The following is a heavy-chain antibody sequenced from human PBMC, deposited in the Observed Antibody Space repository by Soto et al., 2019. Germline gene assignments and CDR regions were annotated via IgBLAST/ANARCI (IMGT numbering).Heavy chain of an antibody. J-gene: IGHJ4*02. Sequence: QVQLVQSGAEVKKPGASVKVSCKASGYTFSSYGISWVRQAPGQGLEWMGWISAYNGNTKYAQKIQGRVTMTTDTTTGTAYMGLRSLNAADTAVYDGARASPPVDYWGQGTLVTVSS. CDR3: ARASPPVDY. CDR1: GYTFSSYG. V-gene: IGHV1-18*01. CDR2: ISAYNGNT.